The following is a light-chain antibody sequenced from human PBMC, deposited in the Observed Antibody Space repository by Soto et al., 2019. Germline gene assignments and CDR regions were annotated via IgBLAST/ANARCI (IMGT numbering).Light chain of an antibody. V-gene: IGLV2-14*01. CDR2: EVS. CDR3: RSYSMSXAYL. J-gene: IGLJ1*01. Sequence: LAQPASVSWSPGQSITISCTGTSSSVGGYDYVSWYQLHPGKAPKLIVFEVSNRPSGVSYRFYCSKSGNKASLTISGLQAEDEADYFCRSYSMSXAYLVGTGTKVXV. CDR1: SSSVGGYDY.